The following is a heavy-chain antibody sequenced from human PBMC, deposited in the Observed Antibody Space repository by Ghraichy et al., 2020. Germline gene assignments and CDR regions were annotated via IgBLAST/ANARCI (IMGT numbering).Heavy chain of an antibody. J-gene: IGHJ4*02. CDR2: INHSGST. CDR3: ARWATTPRVRGYTDY. V-gene: IGHV4-34*01. CDR1: GGSFSGYY. D-gene: IGHD3-10*02. Sequence: SETLSLTCAVYGGSFSGYYWSWIRQPPGKGLEWIGEINHSGSTNYNPSLKSRVTISVDTSKNQFSLKLSSVTAADTAVYYCARWATTPRVRGYTDYWGQGTLVTVSS.